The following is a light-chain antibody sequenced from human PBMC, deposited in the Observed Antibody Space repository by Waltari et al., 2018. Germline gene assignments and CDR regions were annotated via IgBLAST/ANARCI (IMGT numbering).Light chain of an antibody. CDR3: QQYTDWPPTWT. V-gene: IGKV3-15*01. J-gene: IGKJ1*01. CDR2: GAS. Sequence: EIVMTQSPDTLSVSPGERATLSCSASESVSSNLAWYQQKPGQAPRLLILGASTRATGIPARFRGSGSGTEFTLTISSLQSEDLAIYYCQQYTDWPPTWTFGQGTKVEI. CDR1: ESVSSN.